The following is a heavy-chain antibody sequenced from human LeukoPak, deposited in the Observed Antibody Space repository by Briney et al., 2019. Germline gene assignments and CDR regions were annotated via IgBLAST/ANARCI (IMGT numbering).Heavy chain of an antibody. CDR3: TTVAEEWELLGAFDY. D-gene: IGHD1-26*01. CDR1: GFTFSNAW. CDR2: IKSKTDGGTA. J-gene: IGHJ4*02. Sequence: PGGSLRLSCAASGFTFSNAWMSWVRQAPGKGLEWVGRIKSKTDGGTADYAAPVKGRFTISRDDSKNTLYLQMNSLKTEDTAVYYCTTVAEEWELLGAFDYWGQETLVTVSS. V-gene: IGHV3-15*01.